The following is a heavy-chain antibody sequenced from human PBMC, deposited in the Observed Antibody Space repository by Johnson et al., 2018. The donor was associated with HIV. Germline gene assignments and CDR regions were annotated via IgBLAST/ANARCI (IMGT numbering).Heavy chain of an antibody. CDR3: ARGCRDGYTCDAFDI. J-gene: IGHJ3*02. CDR1: GFTVSSNY. Sequence: VQLVESGGGLVHPGGSLRLSCAASGFTVSSNYMSWVRQAPGKGLEWVSVLTSGGDTWYADSVTGRFIISRDNSKNTLYLQMNSLRAEDRAVYYCARGCRDGYTCDAFDIWGQGTMVTVSS. V-gene: IGHV3-66*01. D-gene: IGHD5-24*01. CDR2: LTSGGDT.